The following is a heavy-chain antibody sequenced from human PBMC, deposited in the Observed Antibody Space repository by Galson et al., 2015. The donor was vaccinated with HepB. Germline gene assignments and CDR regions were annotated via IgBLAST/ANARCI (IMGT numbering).Heavy chain of an antibody. CDR2: ISSSSTYI. V-gene: IGHV3-21*01. J-gene: IGHJ4*02. CDR1: GFSFSRYS. CDR3: ARTTGGHSLGYFDS. D-gene: IGHD4-23*01. Sequence: SLRLSCAASGFSFSRYSMTWVRQAPGKGLEWVSFISSSSTYIYYADSMQGRFTVSRDNAKNSLYLQMNSLRAEDTAIYFCARTTGGHSLGYFDSWGQGTHLTVSS.